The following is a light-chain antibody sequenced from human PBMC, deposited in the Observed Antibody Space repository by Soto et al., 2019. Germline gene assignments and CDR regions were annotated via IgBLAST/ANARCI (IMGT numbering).Light chain of an antibody. CDR3: LSADSSRLYV. CDR1: ELPKEY. Sequence: SYELTQPPSVSVSPGQTARITCSGDELPKEYAYWYQQKPGQAPLLVIYKDTERPSGIPERFSASSSGTTVTLTISGVQAEDEGDSYCLSADSSRLYVFGTGSKVAV. J-gene: IGLJ1*01. V-gene: IGLV3-25*02. CDR2: KDT.